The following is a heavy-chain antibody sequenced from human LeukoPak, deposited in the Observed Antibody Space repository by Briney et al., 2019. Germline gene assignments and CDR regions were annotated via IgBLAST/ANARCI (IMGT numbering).Heavy chain of an antibody. V-gene: IGHV3-21*01. J-gene: IGHJ4*02. CDR1: GFTFSNYS. Sequence: PGGSLRLSCAASGFTFSNYSMNWVRQAPGKGLEWVSSISSSSSYIYYADSVKGRFTISRDNAKNSLYLQMNSLRAEDTAVYYCARVNTVMAGSLDYWGQGTLVTVSS. CDR3: ARVNTVMAGSLDY. CDR2: ISSSSSYI. D-gene: IGHD5-18*01.